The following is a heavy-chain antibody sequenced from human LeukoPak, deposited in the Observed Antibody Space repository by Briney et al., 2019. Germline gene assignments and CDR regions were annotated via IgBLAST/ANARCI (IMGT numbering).Heavy chain of an antibody. CDR1: GYTFTGYY. V-gene: IGHV1-2*06. Sequence: ASAKLSCKASGYTFTGYYMHWVRHAPGQGLEWMRRFNPNNGGTNYAQKFQGRVSMTRDTSISTAYMELSSLRSDDIAVHYGVRHRGGWYGSWGQGNLVTVSS. CDR3: VRHRGGWYGS. CDR2: FNPNNGGT. D-gene: IGHD6-19*01. J-gene: IGHJ4*01.